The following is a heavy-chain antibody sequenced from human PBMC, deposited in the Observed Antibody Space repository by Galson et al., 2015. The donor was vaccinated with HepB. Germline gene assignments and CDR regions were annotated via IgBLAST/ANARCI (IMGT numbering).Heavy chain of an antibody. J-gene: IGHJ5*02. CDR1: GYAFTGYY. Sequence: SVKVSCKASGYAFTGYYIHWVRQAPGQGLEWMGRINSISGGTEYAQKFQGRVTMTRDTSISTAYMELSRLRSDDTAIYYCALGGMPTQMPFDPWGQGTLVIVSS. CDR3: ALGGMPTQMPFDP. V-gene: IGHV1-2*06. D-gene: IGHD2-15*01. CDR2: INSISGGT.